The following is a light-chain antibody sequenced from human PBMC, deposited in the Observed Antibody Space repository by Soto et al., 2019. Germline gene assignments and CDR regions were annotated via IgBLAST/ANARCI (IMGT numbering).Light chain of an antibody. Sequence: EIQMTQSPSTLSASVGDRVTITCRASQSVSYWLAWYQQKPGKASKLLVHDASTLLSGVPSRFSGSVSGTEFILTIGSLQPDDFATYYCQQYKSYPWTFGQGTKV. CDR3: QQYKSYPWT. CDR1: QSVSYW. J-gene: IGKJ1*01. V-gene: IGKV1-5*01. CDR2: DAS.